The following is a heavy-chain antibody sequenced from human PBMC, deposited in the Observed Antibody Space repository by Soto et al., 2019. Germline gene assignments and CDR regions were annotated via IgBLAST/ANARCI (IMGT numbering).Heavy chain of an antibody. CDR2: ISAYNDNT. Sequence: ASVKVSCKASGYTFTSYGLSWVRQAPGQGLEWMGWISAYNDNTNYAQKLQGRVTITTDTSTSTAYMELRSLRSDDTAVYYCAMSTGYSYGKGPLFYFDYWGQGTLVPVSS. V-gene: IGHV1-18*01. CDR1: GYTFTSYG. J-gene: IGHJ4*02. D-gene: IGHD5-18*01. CDR3: AMSTGYSYGKGPLFYFDY.